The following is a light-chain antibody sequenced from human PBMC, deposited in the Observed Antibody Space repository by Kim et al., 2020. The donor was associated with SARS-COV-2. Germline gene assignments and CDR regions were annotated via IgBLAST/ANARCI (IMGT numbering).Light chain of an antibody. Sequence: LSLSPGERATLACRASQSVSSYLAWYQQKPGQAPRLLIYDASNRATGIPARFSGSGSGTDFTLTISSLEPEDFAVYYCQQLAGITFGQGTRLEIK. J-gene: IGKJ5*01. CDR3: QQLAGIT. CDR2: DAS. CDR1: QSVSSY. V-gene: IGKV3-11*01.